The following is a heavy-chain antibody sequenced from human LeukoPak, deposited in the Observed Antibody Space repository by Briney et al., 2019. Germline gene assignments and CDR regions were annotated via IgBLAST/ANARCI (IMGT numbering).Heavy chain of an antibody. J-gene: IGHJ5*02. Sequence: GGSLRLSCAASGFTFSSYWMHWVRQAPGKGLVWVSRINSDGSSTSYADSVKGRFTISRDNAKNTLYLQMNSLRAEGTAVYYCARVIRYFDWLPERGYWFDPWGQGTLVTVSS. CDR2: INSDGSST. CDR1: GFTFSSYW. CDR3: ARVIRYFDWLPERGYWFDP. D-gene: IGHD3-9*01. V-gene: IGHV3-74*01.